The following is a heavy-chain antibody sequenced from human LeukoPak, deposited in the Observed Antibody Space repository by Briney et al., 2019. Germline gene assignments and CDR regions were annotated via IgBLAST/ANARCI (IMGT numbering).Heavy chain of an antibody. J-gene: IGHJ4*02. D-gene: IGHD3-10*01. CDR1: GFSFSNYA. Sequence: PGGSLRLSCAASGFSFSNYAMTWVRQAPGKGLEWVSAISASGGSTYYADSVKGRFTISRDNSKNTLSLQMNSLRAEDMAVYYCAKSGSGSHRFDYWGQGTLVTVSS. CDR2: ISASGGST. CDR3: AKSGSGSHRFDY. V-gene: IGHV3-23*01.